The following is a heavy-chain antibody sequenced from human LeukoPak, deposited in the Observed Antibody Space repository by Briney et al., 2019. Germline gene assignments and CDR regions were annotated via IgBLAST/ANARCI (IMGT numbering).Heavy chain of an antibody. J-gene: IGHJ4*02. D-gene: IGHD4-23*01. CDR3: ARFGDYGGVDY. V-gene: IGHV4-34*01. CDR2: INHSGST. Sequence: SETLSLTCAVYGGSFSGYYWSRIRQPPGKGLEWIGEINHSGSTNYNPSLKSRVTISVDTSKNQFSLKLSSVTAADTAVYYCARFGDYGGVDYWGQGTLVTVSS. CDR1: GGSFSGYY.